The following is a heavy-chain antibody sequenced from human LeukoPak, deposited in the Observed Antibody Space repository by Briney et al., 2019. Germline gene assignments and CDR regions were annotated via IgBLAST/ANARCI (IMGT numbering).Heavy chain of an antibody. CDR3: ARGIKERLKMATIFAWFDP. V-gene: IGHV4-34*01. D-gene: IGHD5-12*01. J-gene: IGHJ5*02. Sequence: SETLSLTCAVYGGSFSGYYWSWIRQPPGKGLEWIGEINHSGSTNYNPSLKGRVTISVDTSKNQFSLKPSSVTAADTAVYYCARGIKERLKMATIFAWFDPWGQGTLVTVSS. CDR2: INHSGST. CDR1: GGSFSGYY.